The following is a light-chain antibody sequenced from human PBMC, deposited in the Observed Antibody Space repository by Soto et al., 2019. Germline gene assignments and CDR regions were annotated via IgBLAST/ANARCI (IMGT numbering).Light chain of an antibody. CDR3: QQYGSSPLT. J-gene: IGKJ4*01. Sequence: VLTQSPGTLSLSPGDTATLSCRASQSVLSDFLAWYQQKPGQAPKVLIYRASSRATGIPDRFSGSGSGTDFTLTISRLEPEDFAVYYCQQYGSSPLTFGGGTKVDIK. V-gene: IGKV3-20*01. CDR2: RAS. CDR1: QSVLSDF.